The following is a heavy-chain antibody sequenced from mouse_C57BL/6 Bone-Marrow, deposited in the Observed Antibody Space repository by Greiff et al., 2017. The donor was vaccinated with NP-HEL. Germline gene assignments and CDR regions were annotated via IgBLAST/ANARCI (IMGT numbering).Heavy chain of an antibody. D-gene: IGHD2-5*01. J-gene: IGHJ1*03. CDR1: GYTFTSYG. CDR2: IYPRSGNT. CDR3: AREDYSNYHWYFDV. Sequence: VQLQESGAELARPGASVKLSCKASGYTFTSYGISWVKQRTGQGLEWIGEIYPRSGNTYYNEKFKGKATLTADKSSSTAYMELRSLTSEDSAVYFCAREDYSNYHWYFDVWGTGTTVTVSS. V-gene: IGHV1-81*01.